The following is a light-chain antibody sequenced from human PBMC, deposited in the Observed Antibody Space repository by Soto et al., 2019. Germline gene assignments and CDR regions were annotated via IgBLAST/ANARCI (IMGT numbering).Light chain of an antibody. V-gene: IGLV2-8*01. CDR1: GSDVGAYNY. CDR2: EVS. CDR3: TSYDGTYSFVYV. J-gene: IGLJ1*01. Sequence: QSALAQPPSASGSPGQSVTISCTGTGSDVGAYNYVSWYQRLPGKAPKLIIYEVSKRPSGVPDRFSGSKSGNTASLTVSGLQAEDEADYYCTSYDGTYSFVYVFGTGNKVPGL.